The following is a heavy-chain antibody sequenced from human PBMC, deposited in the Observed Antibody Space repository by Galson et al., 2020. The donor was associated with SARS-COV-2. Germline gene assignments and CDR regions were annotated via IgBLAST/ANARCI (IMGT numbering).Heavy chain of an antibody. CDR3: ATYSVKSTRYFDY. D-gene: IGHD2-21*01. J-gene: IGHJ4*02. CDR1: AFTFSTYD. V-gene: IGHV3-23*01. Sequence: GGSLRISCAASAFTFSTYDIAWVRQAPGKGLEWISVICGSGFTNYRASVKGRFTISRDNSKNTLFLQMNSLRVEDTSVYFCATYSVKSTRYFDYWGQGTLVTVTS. CDR2: ICGSGFT.